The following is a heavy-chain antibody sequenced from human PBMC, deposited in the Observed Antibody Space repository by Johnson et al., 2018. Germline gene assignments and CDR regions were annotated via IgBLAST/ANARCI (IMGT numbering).Heavy chain of an antibody. CDR2: IIPIFGTA. CDR3: ARTFSCRYCSGGSWRDYYYGMDV. V-gene: IGHV1-69*01. D-gene: IGHD2-15*01. CDR1: GFTFSSYA. J-gene: IGHJ6*02. Sequence: QRVESGGGVVQPGRSLRLSCAASGFTFSSYAMHWVRQAPGKGLEWMGGIIPIFGTANYAPKFQGRATVTADEATNTAYKGLSSRRSEDTAVYYCARTFSCRYCSGGSWRDYYYGMDVWGQGTTVTVSS.